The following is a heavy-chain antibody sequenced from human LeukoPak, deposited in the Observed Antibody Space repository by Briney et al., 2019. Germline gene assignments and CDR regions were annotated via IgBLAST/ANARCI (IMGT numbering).Heavy chain of an antibody. J-gene: IGHJ4*02. Sequence: GSVKVSCKASGYTFTGYYLHWVRQAPGQGLEWMGWINPNSGDTNYAQKFQGRVTMTRDTSISTAYMELSRLRSDDTAVYYCASGLYSSTWPFDYWGQGTLVTVSS. V-gene: IGHV1-2*02. CDR1: GYTFTGYY. CDR2: INPNSGDT. CDR3: ASGLYSSTWPFDY. D-gene: IGHD6-13*01.